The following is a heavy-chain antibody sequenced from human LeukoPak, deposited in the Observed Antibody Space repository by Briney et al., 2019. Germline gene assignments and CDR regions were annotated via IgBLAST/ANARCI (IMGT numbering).Heavy chain of an antibody. J-gene: IGHJ4*02. CDR3: ARDEWELLRAY. CDR1: GFTVRSNY. CDR2: IYSGGST. Sequence: GGSLRLSCAASGFTVRSNYMSWVRQAPGKGLEWVPIIYSGGSTYYADSVKGRFTISRDNSKNTLYLQMNSLRVEDTAVYYCARDEWELLRAYWGQGTLVTVSS. D-gene: IGHD1-26*01. V-gene: IGHV3-66*02.